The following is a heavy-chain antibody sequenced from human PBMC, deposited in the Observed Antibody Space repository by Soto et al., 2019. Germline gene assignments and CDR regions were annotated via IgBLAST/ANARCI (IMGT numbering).Heavy chain of an antibody. CDR3: ARRYGSAFDY. CDR2: IYYSGST. CDR1: GGSIRSYY. Sequence: QVPLQESGPGLVKPSETLSLTCTVSGGSIRSYYWSWIRQPPGKGLEWIGYIYYSGSTNYNPSLKSRVTISVDTSKNQFSLKLSSVTAADTAVYYCARRYGSAFDYWGQGTLVTVSS. D-gene: IGHD1-26*01. V-gene: IGHV4-59*08. J-gene: IGHJ4*02.